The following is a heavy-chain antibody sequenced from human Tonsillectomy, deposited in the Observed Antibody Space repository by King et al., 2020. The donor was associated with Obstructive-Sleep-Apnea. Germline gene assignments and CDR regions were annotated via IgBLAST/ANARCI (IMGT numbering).Heavy chain of an antibody. Sequence: VQLVESGGVVVQPGGSLRLSCATSGFTFDDYTMHWVRQSPGKGLEWVSLISWDGIHTHYADSVKGRFTISRDNSKNSLYLQMNSLRTEDTALYYCAKGACSGGNCYWTRDNNYYCMDVWGQGTTVTVSS. CDR1: GFTFDDYT. D-gene: IGHD2-15*01. CDR2: ISWDGIHT. CDR3: AKGACSGGNCYWTRDNNYYCMDV. J-gene: IGHJ6*02. V-gene: IGHV3-43*01.